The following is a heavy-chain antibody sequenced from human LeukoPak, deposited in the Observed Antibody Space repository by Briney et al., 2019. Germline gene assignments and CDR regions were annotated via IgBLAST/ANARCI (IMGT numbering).Heavy chain of an antibody. V-gene: IGHV1-69*05. D-gene: IGHD2-21*01. J-gene: IGHJ6*03. CDR2: IIPIFGTA. Sequence: SVKVSCKASGGTFSSYAISWVRQAPGQGLEWMGGIIPIFGTANYAQKFQGRVTITTDESTSTAYMELSSLRSEDTAVYYCAWGVGIYYYYYYMDVWGKGTTVTVSS. CDR1: GGTFSSYA. CDR3: AWGVGIYYYYYYMDV.